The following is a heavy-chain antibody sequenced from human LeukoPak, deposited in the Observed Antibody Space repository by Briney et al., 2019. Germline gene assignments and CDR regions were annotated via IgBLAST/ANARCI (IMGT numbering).Heavy chain of an antibody. CDR1: GFTFSDYG. Sequence: GGSLRLSCAASGFTFSDYGMSWVRQAPGKGREWVSHISSGRSVMNYADSVKGRFTISRDNGKNSVYLQMNSLRDEDTAVYYCAGGVYGYNAFDYWGQGTLVSVSS. V-gene: IGHV3-48*02. CDR2: ISSGRSVM. D-gene: IGHD5/OR15-5a*01. J-gene: IGHJ4*02. CDR3: AGGVYGYNAFDY.